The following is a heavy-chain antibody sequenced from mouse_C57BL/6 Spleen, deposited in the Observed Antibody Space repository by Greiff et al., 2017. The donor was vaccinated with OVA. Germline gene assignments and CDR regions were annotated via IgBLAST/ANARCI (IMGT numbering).Heavy chain of an antibody. CDR2: LWSGGST. J-gene: IGHJ2*01. CDR3: ARTGGSSYYFDY. V-gene: IGHV2-2*01. D-gene: IGHD1-1*01. CDR1: GFSLTSYG. Sequence: QVQLKESGPGLVQPSQSLSITCTVSGFSLTSYGVHWVRQSPGKGLEWLGVLWSGGSTDYNAAFISRLSISKDNSKSQVFFKMNSLQADDTAIYFCARTGGSSYYFDYWGQGNTLTVSS.